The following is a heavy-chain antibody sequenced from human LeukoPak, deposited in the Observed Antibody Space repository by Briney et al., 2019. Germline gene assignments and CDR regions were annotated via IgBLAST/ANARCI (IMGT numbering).Heavy chain of an antibody. J-gene: IGHJ4*02. D-gene: IGHD5-18*01. CDR2: ISGSGDST. CDR3: AREAKYSYGEY. Sequence: GGSPRLSCAASGFTFSSYAMSWVRQAPGKGLEWVSAISGSGDSTYYADSVKGRFTISRDNSKNTLYLQMNSLRAEDTAVYYCAREAKYSYGEYWGQGTLVTVSS. V-gene: IGHV3-23*01. CDR1: GFTFSSYA.